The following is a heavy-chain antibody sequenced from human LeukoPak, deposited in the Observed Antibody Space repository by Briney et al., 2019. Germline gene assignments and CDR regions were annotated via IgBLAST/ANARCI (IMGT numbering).Heavy chain of an antibody. CDR2: ISSSGSTK. V-gene: IGHV3-48*03. J-gene: IGHJ4*02. CDR3: AKGHYSSGSHYFDY. CDR1: GFTFSSYE. Sequence: PGGSLRLSCAASGFTFSSYEMDWVRQAPGKGLEWVSYISSSGSTKYYADSVKGRFTISRDNTKNSLYLQMNSLRAEDTAVYYCAKGHYSSGSHYFDYWGQGTLVTVSS. D-gene: IGHD3-22*01.